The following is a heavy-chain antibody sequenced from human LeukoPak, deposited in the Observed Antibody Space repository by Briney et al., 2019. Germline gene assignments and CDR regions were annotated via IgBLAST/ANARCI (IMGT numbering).Heavy chain of an antibody. V-gene: IGHV1-18*01. J-gene: IGHJ6*04. CDR2: ISAYNGNT. CDR3: VKQRPAYDILTGLVSLDV. CDR1: GYSFSSYG. D-gene: IGHD3-9*01. Sequence: GASVKVSCKASGYSFSSYGISWLRQAPGQGLEWMGWISAYNGNTNYAQKLQGRVTMTTDTSTSTAYMELRSLTSDDTAAYYCVKQRPAYDILTGLVSLDVWGKGTTVTVSS.